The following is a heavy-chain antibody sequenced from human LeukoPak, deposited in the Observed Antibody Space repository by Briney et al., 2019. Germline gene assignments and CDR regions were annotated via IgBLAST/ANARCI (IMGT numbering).Heavy chain of an antibody. CDR1: GGSFSGYY. V-gene: IGHV4-34*01. D-gene: IGHD1-26*01. Sequence: PSETLSLTCAVYGGSFSGYYWSWIRQPPRKGLEWIGEINHSGSTNYNPSLKSRVTISVDTSKNQFSLKLSSVTAADTAVYYCASHARYSGSGIWGQGTMVTVSS. CDR2: INHSGST. CDR3: ASHARYSGSGI. J-gene: IGHJ3*02.